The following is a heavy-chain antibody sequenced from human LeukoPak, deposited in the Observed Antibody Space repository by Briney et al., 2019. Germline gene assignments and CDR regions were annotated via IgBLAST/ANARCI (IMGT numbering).Heavy chain of an antibody. V-gene: IGHV3-7*01. Sequence: GVSLRLSCAASGFTFSSYWMSWVRQAPGKGLEWVANIKQDGSEKYYVDSVKGRFTISRDNAKSSLYLQMNSLRAEDTAVYYCARDQAWQWQYYFDYWGQGTLVTVSS. D-gene: IGHD6-19*01. J-gene: IGHJ4*02. CDR2: IKQDGSEK. CDR3: ARDQAWQWQYYFDY. CDR1: GFTFSSYW.